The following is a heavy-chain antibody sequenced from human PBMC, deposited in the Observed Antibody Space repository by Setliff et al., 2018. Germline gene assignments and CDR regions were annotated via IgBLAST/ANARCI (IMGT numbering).Heavy chain of an antibody. CDR1: GYTFTSYY. CDR3: ARLPLPAAWELLDIRYYYYYMDV. CDR2: INPNSGNT. D-gene: IGHD1-26*01. J-gene: IGHJ6*03. V-gene: IGHV1-18*04. Sequence: GASVKVSCKASGYTFTSYYMHWVRQAPGQGLEWMGRINPNSGNTNYAQKLQGRVTMTTDTSTSTAYMELRSLRSDDTAVYYCARLPLPAAWELLDIRYYYYYMDVWGKGTTVTVSS.